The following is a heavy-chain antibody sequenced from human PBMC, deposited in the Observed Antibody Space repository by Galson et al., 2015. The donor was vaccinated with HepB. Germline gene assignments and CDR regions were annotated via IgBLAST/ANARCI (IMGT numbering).Heavy chain of an antibody. J-gene: IGHJ5*02. V-gene: IGHV3-23*01. CDR2: ISGSGGST. CDR1: GFTFSSYA. D-gene: IGHD6-13*01. Sequence: SLRLSCAASGFTFSSYAMSWVRQAPGKGLEWVPAISGSGGSTYYADSVKGRFTISRDNSKNTLYLQMNSLRAEDTAVYYCASRSTTGYSSSWYRFDPWGQGTLVTVSP. CDR3: ASRSTTGYSSSWYRFDP.